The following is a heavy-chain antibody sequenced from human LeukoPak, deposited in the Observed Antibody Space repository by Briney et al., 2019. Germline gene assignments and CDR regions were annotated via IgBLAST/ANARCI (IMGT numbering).Heavy chain of an antibody. V-gene: IGHV3-21*01. Sequence: PGGSLRLSRAASGFTFSSYSMNWVRQAPGKGLEWVSSISSSSYIYYADSVKGRFTISRDNAKNSLYLQMNSLRAEDTAVYYCASVTGQWLQIDYWGQGTLVTVSS. CDR1: GFTFSSYS. D-gene: IGHD5-12*01. CDR3: ASVTGQWLQIDY. J-gene: IGHJ4*02. CDR2: ISSSSYI.